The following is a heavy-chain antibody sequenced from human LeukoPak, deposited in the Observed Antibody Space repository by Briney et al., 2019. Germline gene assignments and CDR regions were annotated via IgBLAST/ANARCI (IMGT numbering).Heavy chain of an antibody. D-gene: IGHD3-16*01. V-gene: IGHV1-2*02. J-gene: IGHJ4*02. Sequence: VASVKVSCKASGYKFTDDYMHWVRQAPGPGLGFMGWINPDSGFTNYAQKFKGRVTMTRDTSISTAYLEVRSLTSDDTAVYYCAPTAEAYTSWWKVWGQGTLVTVSS. CDR3: APTAEAYTSWWKV. CDR2: INPDSGFT. CDR1: GYKFTDDY.